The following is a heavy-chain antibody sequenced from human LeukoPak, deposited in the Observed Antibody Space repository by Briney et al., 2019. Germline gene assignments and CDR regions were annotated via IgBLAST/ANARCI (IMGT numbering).Heavy chain of an antibody. J-gene: IGHJ4*02. V-gene: IGHV3-23*01. Sequence: GGSLRLSCAASGFTFSSYAMSWVRQAPGKGLEWVSAISGSGGSTYYADSVKGRFTISRDSSKNTLYLQMNSLTAEDTAVYYCAGYNCSSTTCYTGGFDYWGQGTLVTVSS. CDR1: GFTFSSYA. D-gene: IGHD2-2*02. CDR3: AGYNCSSTTCYTGGFDY. CDR2: ISGSGGST.